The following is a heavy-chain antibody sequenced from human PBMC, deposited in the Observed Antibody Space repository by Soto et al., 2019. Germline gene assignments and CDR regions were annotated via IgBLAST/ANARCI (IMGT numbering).Heavy chain of an antibody. CDR1: GFTVSSNY. CDR2: IYSGGST. Sequence: GGSLRLSCAASGFTVSSNYMSWVRQAPGKGLEWVSVIYSGGSTYYADSVKGRFTISRDNSENTLYLQMNSLRAEDTAVYYCARDIVATSWSDYYYYMDVWGKGTTVTVSS. J-gene: IGHJ6*03. CDR3: ARDIVATSWSDYYYYMDV. V-gene: IGHV3-66*01. D-gene: IGHD5-12*01.